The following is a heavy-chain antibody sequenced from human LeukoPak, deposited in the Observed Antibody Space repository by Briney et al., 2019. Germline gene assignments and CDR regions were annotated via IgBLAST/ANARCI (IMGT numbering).Heavy chain of an antibody. Sequence: SETLSLTCAVSGGSITTRNFWSWVRQPPGKGLEWIAEMHHDGSANYNPSLKSRVSMSVDKSKNHFSLRLTSVTAADTAVYYCARRVGSSWSTFDPWGQGTLVTVSS. D-gene: IGHD6-13*01. CDR2: MHHDGSA. CDR3: ARRVGSSWSTFDP. CDR1: GGSITTRNF. J-gene: IGHJ5*02. V-gene: IGHV4-4*02.